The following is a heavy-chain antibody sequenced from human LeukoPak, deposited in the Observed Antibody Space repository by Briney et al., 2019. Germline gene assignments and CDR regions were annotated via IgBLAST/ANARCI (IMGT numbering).Heavy chain of an antibody. D-gene: IGHD2-2*01. CDR3: ARVGCSRISCYQPLFDY. V-gene: IGHV4-59*01. CDR1: GGSINSYY. Sequence: PSETLSLTCTVSGGSINSYYWSWIRQPPGKGLEWIGYIYYNGNTNYSPSLKSRVTISVDTSKNQFSLRLTSVTPADTAVYYCARVGCSRISCYQPLFDYWGQGTLVTVSS. J-gene: IGHJ4*02. CDR2: IYYNGNT.